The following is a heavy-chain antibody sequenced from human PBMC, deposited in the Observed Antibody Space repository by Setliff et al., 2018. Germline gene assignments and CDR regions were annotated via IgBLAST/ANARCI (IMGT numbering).Heavy chain of an antibody. J-gene: IGHJ4*02. CDR1: GGTFSSKA. Sequence: GASVKVSCKASGGTFSSKAISWVRQAPGQGLEWMGGLIPSFGTANYAQKFQGRLTITADESTSTAYMELNSLRSEDTAVYFCARGRGPDIVVTIPGDYWGQGTQVTVSS. D-gene: IGHD2-15*01. CDR2: LIPSFGTA. CDR3: ARGRGPDIVVTIPGDY. V-gene: IGHV1-69*13.